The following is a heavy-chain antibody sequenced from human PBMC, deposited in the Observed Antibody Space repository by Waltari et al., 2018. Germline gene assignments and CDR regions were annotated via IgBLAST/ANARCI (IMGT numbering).Heavy chain of an antibody. CDR2: INHSGST. CDR1: GGSFSGYY. V-gene: IGHV4-34*01. J-gene: IGHJ2*01. CDR3: ARGSDGGNSVTWYFDL. D-gene: IGHD2-21*02. Sequence: QVQLQQWGAGLLKPSETLSLTCAVYGGSFSGYYWSWIRQPPGKGLEWIGEINHSGSTNYNPALKSRVTISVDTSKNQFSLKLSSVTAADTAVYYCARGSDGGNSVTWYFDLWGRGTLVTVSS.